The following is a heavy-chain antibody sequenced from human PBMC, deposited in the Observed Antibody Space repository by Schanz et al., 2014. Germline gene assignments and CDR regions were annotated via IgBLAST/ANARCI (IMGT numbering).Heavy chain of an antibody. CDR3: VSAAIDFDY. V-gene: IGHV3-73*01. Sequence: VQLVESGGGVVQPGRSLRLSCAASGFTFSNSPLHWVRQASGKGLEWVGRIRSKTNSYATAYTASVKGRFTISRDDSKNTAYLQMNSLKTEDTAVYYCVSAAIDFDYWGQGSLVTVSS. CDR1: GFTFSNSP. J-gene: IGHJ4*02. D-gene: IGHD2-2*01. CDR2: IRSKTNSYAT.